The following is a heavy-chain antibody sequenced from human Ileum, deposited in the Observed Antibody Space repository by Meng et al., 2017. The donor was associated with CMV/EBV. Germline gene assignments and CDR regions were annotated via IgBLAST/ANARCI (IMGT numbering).Heavy chain of an antibody. CDR3: ARDIAPSGAWWLDL. CDR1: GYKFTNSY. J-gene: IGHJ5*02. V-gene: IGHV1-2*02. Sequence: QGQLVQSGSEMKMPGASRRVSCKASGYKFTNSYIHWLRQGPGQTLEWIGWINPKNGETNYAQKFQGRVTMTRDTSISAAYMDLNLLRSDDTALYYCARDIAPSGAWWLDLWGRGSLVTVSS. D-gene: IGHD6-13*01. CDR2: INPKNGET.